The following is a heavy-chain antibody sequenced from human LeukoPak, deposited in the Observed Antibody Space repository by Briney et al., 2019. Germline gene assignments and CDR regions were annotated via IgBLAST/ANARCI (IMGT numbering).Heavy chain of an antibody. Sequence: GGSLRLSCAASGFTFSSYSMTWVRQAPGKGLEWVSAISGSGGSTYYADSVKGRFTISRDNSKNTLYLQMNSLRAEDTAVYYCAKALYPLFGYYYYGMDVWGQGTTVTVSS. J-gene: IGHJ6*02. CDR2: ISGSGGST. CDR3: AKALYPLFGYYYYGMDV. D-gene: IGHD3-3*01. CDR1: GFTFSSYS. V-gene: IGHV3-23*01.